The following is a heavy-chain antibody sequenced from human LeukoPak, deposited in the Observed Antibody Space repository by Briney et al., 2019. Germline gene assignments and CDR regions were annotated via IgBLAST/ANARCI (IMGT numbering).Heavy chain of an antibody. CDR3: ATNQIMIREYYFDY. Sequence: TGGSPRLSCAASGFTFRSYGMHWVRQAPGKGLEWVAVIWYDGSQKYYPDSVKGRFTISRDNSKNTLFLQMNSLRAEDTAVYYCATNQIMIREYYFDYWGQGTLVTVSS. D-gene: IGHD3-16*01. CDR2: IWYDGSQK. J-gene: IGHJ4*02. CDR1: GFTFRSYG. V-gene: IGHV3-33*01.